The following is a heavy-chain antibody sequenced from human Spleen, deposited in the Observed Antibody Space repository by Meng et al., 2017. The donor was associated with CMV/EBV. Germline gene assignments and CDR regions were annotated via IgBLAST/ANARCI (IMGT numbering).Heavy chain of an antibody. CDR2: MNPKNGGP. Sequence: KVSCKASGYTCIDFYVHWVRQAPGQGLEWMGSMNPKNGGPNSAQKFQGRVTMTRDTSISTAYMELSRLRSDDTAVYYCATSGTTDYWGQGTLVTVSS. J-gene: IGHJ4*02. D-gene: IGHD1-7*01. CDR1: GYTCIDFY. V-gene: IGHV1-2*02. CDR3: ATSGTTDY.